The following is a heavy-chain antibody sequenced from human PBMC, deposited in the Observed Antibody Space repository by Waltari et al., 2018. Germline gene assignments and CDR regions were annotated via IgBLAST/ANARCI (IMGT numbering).Heavy chain of an antibody. J-gene: IGHJ6*01. CDR3: ARLRASLTGFGPYGMDV. CDR1: EYTFTDYA. D-gene: IGHD3-9*01. CDR2: INPHTGKP. Sequence: QVQLVQSGSEFQKPGASVKVSCKASEYTFTDYAMNWVRQAPGQGPEWRGGINPHTGKPPYARGFPGRFSFSLHTAVPAAYLQFSTLNAEDTAVYYCARLRASLTGFGPYGMDVWGQGTTVTVSS. V-gene: IGHV7-4-1*02.